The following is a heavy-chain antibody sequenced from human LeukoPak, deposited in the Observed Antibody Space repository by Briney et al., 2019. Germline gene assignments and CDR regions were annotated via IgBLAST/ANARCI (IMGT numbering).Heavy chain of an antibody. CDR1: GASVRGYY. CDR3: ARAPTVTTLLIDNWFDP. D-gene: IGHD4-17*01. CDR2: IHYTGNT. V-gene: IGHV4-59*02. Sequence: SETLSLTCTVSGASVRGYYWSWIRQPPGKGLEWIGYIHYTGNTDYNPSLTSRVTMSVDTSKNQFSLMLTSVTAADTAVYYCARAPTVTTLLIDNWFDPWGQGTLVTVSS. J-gene: IGHJ5*02.